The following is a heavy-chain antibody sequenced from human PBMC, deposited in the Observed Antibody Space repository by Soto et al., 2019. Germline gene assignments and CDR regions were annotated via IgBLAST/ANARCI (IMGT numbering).Heavy chain of an antibody. CDR2: TYYSGST. V-gene: IGHV4-59*12. Sequence: QVQLQESGPGLGKPSETLSLTCTVSGGSISSYYWSWIRQPPVKGLEWIGYTYYSGSTNYNPSLTSRVTISVDTSKNQFSLKLTSVTAADTAVYYCAGTMDYFGSGSYDYWGQGTLVTVSS. D-gene: IGHD3-10*01. CDR1: GGSISSYY. J-gene: IGHJ4*02. CDR3: AGTMDYFGSGSYDY.